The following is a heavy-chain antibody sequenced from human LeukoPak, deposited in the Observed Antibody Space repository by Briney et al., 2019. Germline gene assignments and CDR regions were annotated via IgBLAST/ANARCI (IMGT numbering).Heavy chain of an antibody. CDR2: IYKGGTP. D-gene: IGHD1-1*01. Sequence: PGGSLRLSCSGSGFIGGSEYMTWVRQAPGKGLEYVSVIYKGGTPEYADSVRGRFTISRDNSKNTVYLQMDSLRADDTAVYYCARGMNWNDLSLDSWGQGTLVTVS. J-gene: IGHJ4*02. V-gene: IGHV3-53*01. CDR1: GFIGGSEY. CDR3: ARGMNWNDLSLDS.